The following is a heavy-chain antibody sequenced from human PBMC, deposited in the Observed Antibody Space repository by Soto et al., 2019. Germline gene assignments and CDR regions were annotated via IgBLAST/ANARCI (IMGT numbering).Heavy chain of an antibody. D-gene: IGHD6-19*01. CDR2: FYYGGGT. V-gene: IGHV4-59*01. CDR1: GGSSGSYY. J-gene: IGHJ4*02. Sequence: SEPLSLTCTVSGGSSGSYYWSWIRKPPDKGLEWIGYFYYGGGTNYNPSLKSRVTISIDTSKNQFSLKLFSVTAADTTVYYCARQPTPRYSRGSADYWGQGTLVPVPP. CDR3: ARQPTPRYSRGSADY.